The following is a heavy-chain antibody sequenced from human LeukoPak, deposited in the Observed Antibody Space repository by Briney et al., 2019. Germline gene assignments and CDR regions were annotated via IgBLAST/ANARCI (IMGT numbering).Heavy chain of an antibody. CDR2: ISGSGGST. D-gene: IGHD1-26*01. Sequence: GGSLRLSCVASGFSFSSYYMSWVRQAPGKGLEWVSAISGSGGSTYYADSVKGRFTISRDNSKNTLDLQMNSLRAEDTAVYYCAAKGNGYTGIYVFAQWGQGTLVTVSS. CDR3: AAKGNGYTGIYVFAQ. V-gene: IGHV3-23*01. CDR1: GFSFSSYY. J-gene: IGHJ4*02.